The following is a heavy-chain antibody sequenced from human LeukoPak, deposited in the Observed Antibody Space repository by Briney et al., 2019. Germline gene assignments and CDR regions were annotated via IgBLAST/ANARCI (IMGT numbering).Heavy chain of an antibody. Sequence: GGSLRLSCAASGFTFSSYGMHWVRQAPGKGLEWVADIWYDGSNKYYADSVKGRFTISRDNSKNTLYLQMNSLRAEDTAVYYCARDWPCSSTSCGGAHDAFDIWGQGTMVTVSS. CDR2: IWYDGSNK. CDR3: ARDWPCSSTSCGGAHDAFDI. D-gene: IGHD2-2*01. V-gene: IGHV3-33*01. J-gene: IGHJ3*02. CDR1: GFTFSSYG.